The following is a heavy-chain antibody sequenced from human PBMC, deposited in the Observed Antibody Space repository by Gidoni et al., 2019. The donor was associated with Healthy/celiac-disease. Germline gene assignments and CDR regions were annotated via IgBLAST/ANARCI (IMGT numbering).Heavy chain of an antibody. J-gene: IGHJ5*02. CDR1: GGTFSSYA. D-gene: IGHD5-18*01. CDR2: IIHIVGTA. V-gene: IGHV1-69*01. CDR3: ARGPAAMAYNWFDP. Sequence: QVQLVQSGAEVKQPVSSVEVSCNASGGTFSSYAISWVRQSPGQVLEWMGGIIHIVGTANYAQKFQGRVTMTADEPTSTAYMELSSLISEDTAVYSCARGPAAMAYNWFDPWGQGTLVTVSS.